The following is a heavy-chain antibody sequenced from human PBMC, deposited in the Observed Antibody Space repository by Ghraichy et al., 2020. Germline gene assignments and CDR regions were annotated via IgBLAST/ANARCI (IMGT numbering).Heavy chain of an antibody. V-gene: IGHV3-21*01. Sequence: ETLSLTCAASGFTFSSYSMNWVRQAPGKGLEWVSSISSSSSYIYYADSVKGRFTISRDNAKNSLYLQMNSLRAEDTAVYYCARGEQLAPLDYWGQGTLVTVSS. CDR2: ISSSSSYI. CDR1: GFTFSSYS. CDR3: ARGEQLAPLDY. J-gene: IGHJ4*02. D-gene: IGHD6-6*01.